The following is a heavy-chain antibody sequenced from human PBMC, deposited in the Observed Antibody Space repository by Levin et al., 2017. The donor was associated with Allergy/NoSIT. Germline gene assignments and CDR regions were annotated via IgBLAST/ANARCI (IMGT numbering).Heavy chain of an antibody. V-gene: IGHV3-9*01. CDR2: ISWNSVSS. Sequence: PGGSLRLSCVASGFTFDDYAMHWVRQPPGKGLEWVSSISWNSVSSAYADSVKGRFTVSRDNARHSLFLQMNSLRAEDTAFYYCAKDKEGGDGHNWNPFDHWGQGTLVTVSS. J-gene: IGHJ4*02. D-gene: IGHD5-24*01. CDR1: GFTFDDYA. CDR3: AKDKEGGDGHNWNPFDH.